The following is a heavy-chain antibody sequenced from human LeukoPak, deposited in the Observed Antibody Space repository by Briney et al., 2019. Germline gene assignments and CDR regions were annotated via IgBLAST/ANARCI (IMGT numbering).Heavy chain of an antibody. J-gene: IGHJ6*02. D-gene: IGHD2-2*02. CDR2: INTNTENP. CDR1: GYTFTSYA. Sequence: ASVKVSCKASGYTFTSYAMNWVRQAPGQGLEWMGWINTNTENPTYAQGFTGRFVFSLDTSVSTAYLQISSLKAEDTAVYYCARGRERLVCSSTSCYTDYGMDVWGQGTTVTVSS. CDR3: ARGRERLVCSSTSCYTDYGMDV. V-gene: IGHV7-4-1*02.